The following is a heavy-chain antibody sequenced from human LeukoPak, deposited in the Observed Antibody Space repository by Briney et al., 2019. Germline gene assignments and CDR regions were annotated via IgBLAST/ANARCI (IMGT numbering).Heavy chain of an antibody. D-gene: IGHD2-21*01. J-gene: IGHJ2*01. CDR1: GYSFTSYA. CDR2: INAGNGNT. Sequence: SSVKVSCKGSGYSFTSYAIHWVRQAPGQRLEWMGWINAGNGNTKYSQKFQGRITISRDTSASTDYMELSSLRSEDTAVYYCVREGTVIFDLWRRGTLVTVSS. CDR3: VREGTVIFDL. V-gene: IGHV1-3*01.